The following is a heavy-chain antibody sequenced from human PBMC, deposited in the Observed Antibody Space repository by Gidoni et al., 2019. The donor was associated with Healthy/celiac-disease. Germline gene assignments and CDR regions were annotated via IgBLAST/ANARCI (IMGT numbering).Heavy chain of an antibody. Sequence: QLQLQESGPGLVKPSETLSLTCPVSGGSISSSSYYWGWIRQPPGKGLEWIGSIYYSGSTYYNPSLKSRVTISVDTSKNQFSLKLSSVTAADTAVYYCARLPTTVKYYYYYYMDVWGKGTTVTVSS. V-gene: IGHV4-39*01. CDR3: ARLPTTVKYYYYYYMDV. CDR2: IYYSGST. J-gene: IGHJ6*03. D-gene: IGHD4-17*01. CDR1: GGSISSSSYY.